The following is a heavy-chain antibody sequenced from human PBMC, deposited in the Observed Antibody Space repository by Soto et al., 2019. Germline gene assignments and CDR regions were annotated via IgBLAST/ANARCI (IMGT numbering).Heavy chain of an antibody. CDR1: GFTFSSYA. Sequence: EVQLLESGGGLVQPGGSLRLSCAASGFTFSSYAMSWVRQAPGKGLEWVSAISGSGGSTYYADSVKGRFTISRDNSKNTRYLQMNSLRAEDTAVYYCAKVPMVRGVIKYFDYWGQGTLVTVSS. CDR3: AKVPMVRGVIKYFDY. V-gene: IGHV3-23*01. D-gene: IGHD3-10*01. CDR2: ISGSGGST. J-gene: IGHJ4*02.